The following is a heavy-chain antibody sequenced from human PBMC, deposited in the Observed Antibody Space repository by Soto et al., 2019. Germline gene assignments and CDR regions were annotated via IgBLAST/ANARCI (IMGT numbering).Heavy chain of an antibody. CDR3: AREGSSYSSSSWFDY. CDR2: INSDGSST. D-gene: IGHD6-6*01. CDR1: GFTFSSYW. Sequence: EVQLVESGGGLVQPGGSLRLSCAASGFTFSSYWMHWVHQAPGKGLVWVSRINSDGSSTSYADSVKGRFTISRDNAKNTLYLQMNSLRAEDTAVYYCAREGSSYSSSSWFDYWGQGTLVTVSS. J-gene: IGHJ4*02. V-gene: IGHV3-74*01.